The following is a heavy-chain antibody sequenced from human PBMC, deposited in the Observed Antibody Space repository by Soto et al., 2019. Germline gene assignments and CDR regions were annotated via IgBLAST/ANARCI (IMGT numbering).Heavy chain of an antibody. V-gene: IGHV3-23*01. J-gene: IGHJ4*02. CDR2: ISATGGGT. Sequence: GGSLRLSCAASGFKFSNYATSWVRQAPGKGLEWVSLISATGGGTYYADSVKGRFTISRDNSHNTLYLQVHSLTAEDTAIYYCAKDRRAGGNSAFYFDFWGQGAQVTVSS. CDR1: GFKFSNYA. D-gene: IGHD3-16*01. CDR3: AKDRRAGGNSAFYFDF.